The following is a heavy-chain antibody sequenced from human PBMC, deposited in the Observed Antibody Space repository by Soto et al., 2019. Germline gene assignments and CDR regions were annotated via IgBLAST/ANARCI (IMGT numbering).Heavy chain of an antibody. D-gene: IGHD1-1*01. Sequence: SXKVSYKASGYTXSGYYMHLVRQAPGQGLEWMGWINPNSGGTNYAQKFQGWVTMTRDTSISTAYMEMSRLRSYDKAVYYCARVLQPRYGMDVWGQGTTGTVSS. CDR3: ARVLQPRYGMDV. CDR2: INPNSGGT. V-gene: IGHV1-2*04. CDR1: GYTXSGYY. J-gene: IGHJ6*02.